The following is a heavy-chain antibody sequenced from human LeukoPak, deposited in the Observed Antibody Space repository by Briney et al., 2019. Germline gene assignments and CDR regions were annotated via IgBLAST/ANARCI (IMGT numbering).Heavy chain of an antibody. Sequence: SETLSLTCTVSGGSISSSSYYWGWIRQPPGKGPEWIGSIYYSGSTYYNPSLKSRVTISVDTSKNQFSLKLSSVTAADTAVYYCARVRRYHGLEEGDYWGQGTLVTVSS. CDR3: ARVRRYHGLEEGDY. CDR2: IYYSGST. J-gene: IGHJ4*02. CDR1: GGSISSSSYY. D-gene: IGHD1-14*01. V-gene: IGHV4-39*07.